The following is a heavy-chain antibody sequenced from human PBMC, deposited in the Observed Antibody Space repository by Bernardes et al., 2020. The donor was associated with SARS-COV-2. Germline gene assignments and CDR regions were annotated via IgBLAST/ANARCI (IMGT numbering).Heavy chain of an antibody. V-gene: IGHV1-18*04. CDR2: INPHNGYT. CDR3: ARAGYYFDRSAYYPGLDV. CDR1: CYTFSSYG. J-gene: IGHJ6*02. D-gene: IGHD3-22*01. Sequence: ASVKFSCKASCYTFSSYGFSWVRQAPGQGLEWMGFINPHNGYTNYAQNVQGRVTMTTDTSANTAYMDLRGLVSDDTAVYYCARAGYYFDRSAYYPGLDVWGQGTTVTVSS.